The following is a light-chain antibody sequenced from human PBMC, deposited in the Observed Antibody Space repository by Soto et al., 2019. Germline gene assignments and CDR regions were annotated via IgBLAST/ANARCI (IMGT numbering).Light chain of an antibody. CDR2: MAS. J-gene: IGKJ4*01. V-gene: IGKV1-5*03. CDR3: QQFNHYPLS. CDR1: QSISRY. Sequence: DVQMTQSPSTLSASVGDRVTITCRASQSISRYLAWYQQKPGKAPKLLIYMASTLESGVPSRFSGSGSGTEFTLTISSLQPDDFATYFCQQFNHYPLSFGGGTKVEI.